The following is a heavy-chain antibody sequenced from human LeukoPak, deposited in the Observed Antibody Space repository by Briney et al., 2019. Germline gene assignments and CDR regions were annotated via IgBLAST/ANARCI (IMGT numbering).Heavy chain of an antibody. V-gene: IGHV1-2*02. CDR2: INPNSGGT. J-gene: IGHJ4*02. D-gene: IGHD5-12*01. Sequence: APVKVSCKASGYTFTGYYMHWVRQAPGQGLEWMGWINPNSGGTNYAQKFQGRVTMTRDTSISTAYMELSRLRSDDTAVYYCARDIVATIISFDYWGQGTLVTVSS. CDR1: GYTFTGYY. CDR3: ARDIVATIISFDY.